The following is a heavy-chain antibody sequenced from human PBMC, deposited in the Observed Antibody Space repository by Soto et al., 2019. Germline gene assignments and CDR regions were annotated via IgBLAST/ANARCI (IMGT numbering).Heavy chain of an antibody. J-gene: IGHJ4*02. CDR3: ARENGGPIAFDY. D-gene: IGHD2-8*01. V-gene: IGHV1-3*01. Sequence: ASVKVSCKASGYTFTSYAMHWVRQAPGQRLEWMGGINAVIGNTKYAQKFQGRVTITRDESTSTAYMELSSLRSEDTAVYYCARENGGPIAFDYWGQGTLVTVSS. CDR1: GYTFTSYA. CDR2: INAVIGNT.